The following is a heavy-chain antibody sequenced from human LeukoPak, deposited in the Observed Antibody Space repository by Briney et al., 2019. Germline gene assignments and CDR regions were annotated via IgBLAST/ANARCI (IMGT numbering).Heavy chain of an antibody. J-gene: IGHJ5*02. CDR2: ISSNGGGT. CDR3: VHLATGTTGTTGKDGFDP. Sequence: GGSLRLSCSASGFIFSSYAMHWVRQAPGKGLEYVSAISSNGGGTYYVDSVKGRFTISRDNSKNTLYLQMSSLRAEDTAVYYCVHLATGTTGTTGKDGFDPWGQGTLVTVSS. CDR1: GFIFSSYA. V-gene: IGHV3-64D*06. D-gene: IGHD1-1*01.